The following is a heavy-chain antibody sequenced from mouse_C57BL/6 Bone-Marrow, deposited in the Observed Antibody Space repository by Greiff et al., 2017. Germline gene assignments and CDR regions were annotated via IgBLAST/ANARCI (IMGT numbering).Heavy chain of an antibody. CDR3: ARWLLRYDWYCDV. V-gene: IGHV1-81*01. Sequence: QVQLQQSGAELARPGASVKLSCKASGYTFTSYGISWVKQRTGQGLEWIGAIYPRSGNTYYNEKFKGQATLTADKNSSTAYMELRSLTSEYSAVYFWARWLLRYDWYCDVWGTETTVTVSS. D-gene: IGHD1-1*01. CDR1: GYTFTSYG. CDR2: IYPRSGNT. J-gene: IGHJ1*03.